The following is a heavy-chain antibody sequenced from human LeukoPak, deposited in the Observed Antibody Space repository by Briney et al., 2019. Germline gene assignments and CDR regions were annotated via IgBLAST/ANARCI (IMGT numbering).Heavy chain of an antibody. CDR3: ARGPVSMAARPGWFDP. D-gene: IGHD6-6*01. Sequence: SETLSLTCAVYGGSFSGYYWSWIRQPPGKGLEWIGEINHSGSTNYNPSLKSRVTISVDTSKNQFSLKLSSVTAADTAVYYCARGPVSMAARPGWFDPWGQGTLVTVSS. V-gene: IGHV4-34*01. CDR2: INHSGST. CDR1: GGSFSGYY. J-gene: IGHJ5*02.